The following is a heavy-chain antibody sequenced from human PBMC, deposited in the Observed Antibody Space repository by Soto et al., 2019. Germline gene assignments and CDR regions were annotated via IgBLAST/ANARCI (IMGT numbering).Heavy chain of an antibody. CDR2: ISAYNGNT. V-gene: IGHV1-18*01. CDR1: GYTFTSYG. CDR3: ARGADYYDSSGSPWYFDY. D-gene: IGHD3-22*01. Sequence: QVQLVQSGAEVKKPGASVKVSCKASGYTFTSYGISWVRQAPGQGLEWMGWISAYNGNTNYAQKLQGRVTMTTDTATSTAYMELMSLRSDDTAVYYCARGADYYDSSGSPWYFDYWGQGTLVTVSS. J-gene: IGHJ4*02.